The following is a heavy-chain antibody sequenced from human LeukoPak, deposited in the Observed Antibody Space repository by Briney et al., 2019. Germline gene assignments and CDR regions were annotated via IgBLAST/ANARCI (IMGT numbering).Heavy chain of an antibody. CDR3: ARRPDTAMVPGGFDY. V-gene: IGHV4-59*04. D-gene: IGHD5-18*01. CDR1: GGSINTYY. J-gene: IGHJ4*02. CDR2: IYYSGST. Sequence: SETLSLTCTVSGGSINTYYWSWIRQPPGKGLEWIGYIYYSGSTYYNPSLKSRVTISVDTSKNQFSLKLSSVTAADTAVYYCARRPDTAMVPGGFDYWGQGTLVTVSS.